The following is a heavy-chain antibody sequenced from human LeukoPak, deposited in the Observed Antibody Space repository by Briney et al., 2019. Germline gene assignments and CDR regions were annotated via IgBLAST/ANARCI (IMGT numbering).Heavy chain of an antibody. D-gene: IGHD2-15*01. Sequence: GGSLSPSCPAPEFTFSSYSMNGVRQAPGKGLNWVSSISSSSSYIYYADSVKGRFTISRDNAKNSLYLQMNSLRAEDTAVYYCASGRGRGFDAFDIWGQGTMVTVSS. CDR1: EFTFSSYS. V-gene: IGHV3-21*01. CDR2: ISSSSSYI. J-gene: IGHJ3*02. CDR3: ASGRGRGFDAFDI.